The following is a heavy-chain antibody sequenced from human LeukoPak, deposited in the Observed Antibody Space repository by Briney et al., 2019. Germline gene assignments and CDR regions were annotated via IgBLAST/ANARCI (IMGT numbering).Heavy chain of an antibody. Sequence: PGGSLRLSCAASGFMFDNHGMAWVRQVPGKGLDWVSDTGAGGDTTHYAESVKGRFTISRDNSKNTLYLQMNSLRADDTAVYYCAKERRIAVAGTVGFDVWGQGTMVAVSS. CDR2: TGAGGDTT. J-gene: IGHJ3*01. V-gene: IGHV3-23*01. D-gene: IGHD6-19*01. CDR3: AKERRIAVAGTVGFDV. CDR1: GFMFDNHG.